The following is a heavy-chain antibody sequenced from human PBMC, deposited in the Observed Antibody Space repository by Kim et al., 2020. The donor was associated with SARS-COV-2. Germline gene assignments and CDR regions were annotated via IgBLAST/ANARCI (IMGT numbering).Heavy chain of an antibody. J-gene: IGHJ6*02. Sequence: GGSLRLSCAASGFTFSRFPMHWVRQAPGKGLEGVAVISQDGNSKFYGASVKGRFIISRDNSKNTLYLQMSSLRAEDTALYYCAREADYGGSPQNVWGQGTTVTVSS. CDR1: GFTFSRFP. CDR3: AREADYGGSPQNV. CDR2: ISQDGNSK. D-gene: IGHD4-17*01. V-gene: IGHV3-30*04.